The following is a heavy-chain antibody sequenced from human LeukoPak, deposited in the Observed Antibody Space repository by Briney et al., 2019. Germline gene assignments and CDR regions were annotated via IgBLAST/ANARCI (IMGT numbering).Heavy chain of an antibody. D-gene: IGHD1-26*01. CDR3: VRDLKRSRARWENLGFDP. Sequence: ASVTVSCKASGFTFTSYGISWVRQAPGQGLEWMGWISVYNGNTNYAQKLQGRVTMTTDTSTSTAYMELRSLRSDDTAVYYCVRDLKRSRARWENLGFDPWGQGTLVTVSS. V-gene: IGHV1-18*01. CDR1: GFTFTSYG. CDR2: ISVYNGNT. J-gene: IGHJ5*02.